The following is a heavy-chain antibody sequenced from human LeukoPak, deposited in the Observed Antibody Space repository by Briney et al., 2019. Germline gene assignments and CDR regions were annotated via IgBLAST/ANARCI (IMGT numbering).Heavy chain of an antibody. CDR3: ARGVVGATDYFDY. D-gene: IGHD1-26*01. Sequence: PSETLSLTCAVYGGSFSGYYWSWIRQPPGKGLDWIGEINHSGSTNYNPSLKSRVTISVDTSKNQFSLKLSSVTAADTAVYYCARGVVGATDYFDYWGQGTLVTVSS. J-gene: IGHJ4*02. CDR1: GGSFSGYY. CDR2: INHSGST. V-gene: IGHV4-34*01.